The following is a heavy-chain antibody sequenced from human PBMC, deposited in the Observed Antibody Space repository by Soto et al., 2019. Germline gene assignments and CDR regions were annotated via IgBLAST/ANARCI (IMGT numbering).Heavy chain of an antibody. Sequence: GGSLRLSCAASGFTFSSYWMSWVRQAPGKGLEWVANIKQDGSEKYYVDSVKGRFTISRDNAKNSLYLQMNSLRAEDTVVYYCAREDRDYYYYYMDVWGKGTTVTVSS. CDR2: IKQDGSEK. J-gene: IGHJ6*03. CDR3: AREDRDYYYYYMDV. CDR1: GFTFSSYW. V-gene: IGHV3-7*01.